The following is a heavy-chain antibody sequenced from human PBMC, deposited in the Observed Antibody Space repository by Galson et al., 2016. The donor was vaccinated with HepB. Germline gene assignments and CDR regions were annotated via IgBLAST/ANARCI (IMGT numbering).Heavy chain of an antibody. J-gene: IGHJ4*02. CDR1: GDSVSSNSVA. D-gene: IGHD5-18*01. CDR2: PYYRSKWYN. Sequence: CAISGDSVSSNSVAWNWIRQSPSRGLEWLGRPYYRSKWYNDYAVSVKSRITINPDTSKNQFSLQLNSVTPEDTAVYYCARAVIQGTAMGLDYWGQGTLGPGSS. V-gene: IGHV6-1*01. CDR3: ARAVIQGTAMGLDY.